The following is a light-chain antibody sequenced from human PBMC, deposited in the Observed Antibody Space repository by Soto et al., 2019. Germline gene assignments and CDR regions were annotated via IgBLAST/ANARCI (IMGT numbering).Light chain of an antibody. CDR2: GAS. J-gene: IGKJ4*01. CDR1: QSVSSN. CDR3: QQYDNWPRA. Sequence: ELVMTQSPATLSVSPGDRATLSCGASQSVSSNLAWYQQKPGQAPRLLIYGASTRATGIPARFSGSGSGTEFTLSISSLQSEDFAVYYCQQYDNWPRAFGGGTKVEI. V-gene: IGKV3D-15*01.